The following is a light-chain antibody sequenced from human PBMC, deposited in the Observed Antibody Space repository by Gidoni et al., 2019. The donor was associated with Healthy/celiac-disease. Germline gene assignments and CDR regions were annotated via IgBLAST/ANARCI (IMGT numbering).Light chain of an antibody. J-gene: IGLJ2*01. Sequence: QSVRTQPPAASGTPGQRVTISFSGSRSNIGSNTVNWYQQLPGTAPKLLIYSNNQPPSGVPDRFSGSQSGTSASLAISGLQSEDEADYYCAAWDDSLNGPVFGGGTKLTVL. CDR1: RSNIGSNT. CDR2: SNN. CDR3: AAWDDSLNGPV. V-gene: IGLV1-44*01.